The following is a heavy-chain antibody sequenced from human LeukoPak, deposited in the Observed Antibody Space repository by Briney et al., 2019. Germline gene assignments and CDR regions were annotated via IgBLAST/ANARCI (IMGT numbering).Heavy chain of an antibody. Sequence: SETLSLTCTVSGGSISSYYWSWIRQPPGKGLEWIGYIYYSGSTNYNPSLKSRVTISVDTSKNQFSLKLSSVTAADTAVYYCARTYYDFWSGHPGGYYFDYWGQGTLVTVSS. V-gene: IGHV4-59*08. J-gene: IGHJ4*02. CDR1: GGSISSYY. CDR2: IYYSGST. D-gene: IGHD3-3*01. CDR3: ARTYYDFWSGHPGGYYFDY.